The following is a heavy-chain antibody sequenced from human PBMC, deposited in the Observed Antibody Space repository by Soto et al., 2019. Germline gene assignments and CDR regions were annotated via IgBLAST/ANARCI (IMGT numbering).Heavy chain of an antibody. CDR1: GGSISSSSYY. CDR2: IYYSGST. J-gene: IGHJ4*02. Sequence: SETLSLTCTVSGGSISSSSYYWGWIRQPPGKGLEWIGSIYYSGSTYYNPSLKSRVTISVDTSKNQFSLKLSSVTAADTAVYYCARRGSYQNYYGSGSYYAAFDYWGQGTLVT. V-gene: IGHV4-39*01. CDR3: ARRGSYQNYYGSGSYYAAFDY. D-gene: IGHD3-10*01.